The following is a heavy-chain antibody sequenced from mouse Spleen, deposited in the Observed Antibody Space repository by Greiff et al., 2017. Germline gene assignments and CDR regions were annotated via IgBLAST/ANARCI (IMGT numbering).Heavy chain of an antibody. V-gene: IGHV5-16*01. J-gene: IGHJ1*03. CDR2: INYDGSST. Sequence: EVMLVESEGGLVQPGSSMKLSCTASGFTFSDYYMAWVRQVPEKGLEWVANINYDGSSTYYLDSLKSRFIISRDNAKNILYLQMSSLKSEDTATYYCARVYGSSSYFDVWGTGTTVTVSS. CDR1: GFTFSDYY. D-gene: IGHD1-1*01. CDR3: ARVYGSSSYFDV.